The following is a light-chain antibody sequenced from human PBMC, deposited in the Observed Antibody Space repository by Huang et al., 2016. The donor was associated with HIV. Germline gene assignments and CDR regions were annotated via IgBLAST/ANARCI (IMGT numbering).Light chain of an antibody. Sequence: EIVMTQSPGTLSVAPGERATLSCRASQNINTNLAWFQQKPGQAPRLLLYAASTRTGDFPARFSGSGSRTEFTLTISSLQSEDIAVYYCQQYNDWPRSFGQGTKVEIK. J-gene: IGKJ1*01. CDR2: AAS. CDR3: QQYNDWPRS. CDR1: QNINTN. V-gene: IGKV3-15*01.